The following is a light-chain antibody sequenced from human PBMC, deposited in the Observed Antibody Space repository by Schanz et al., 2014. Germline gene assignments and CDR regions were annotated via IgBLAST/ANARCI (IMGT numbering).Light chain of an antibody. Sequence: QSALTQPASVSGSPGQSITISCTGTSSDVGSYNLVSWYQQHPGKAPKVIIYDVSRRPSGVPDRFSGSKSGNTASLTVSGLQAEDEADYYCNSYGGSNNLVFGGGTKLTVL. V-gene: IGLV2-8*01. CDR2: DVS. CDR1: SSDVGSYNL. CDR3: NSYGGSNNLV. J-gene: IGLJ2*01.